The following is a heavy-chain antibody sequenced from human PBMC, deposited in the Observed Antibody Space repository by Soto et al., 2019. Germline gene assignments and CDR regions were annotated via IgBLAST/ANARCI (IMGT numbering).Heavy chain of an antibody. CDR3: EKWSSGEGYYYGIDV. V-gene: IGHV3-23*01. CDR1: GFTFSSYA. J-gene: IGHJ6*02. Sequence: GGALRLFCAASGFTFSSYAMSWVRQAPGKGLEWVSAISGSGGSTYYADSVKGRFTISRDNSKNTLYLQMNSLRAEDTAVYYCEKWSSGEGYYYGIDVWGQVTTFTVS. CDR2: ISGSGGST. D-gene: IGHD3-16*01.